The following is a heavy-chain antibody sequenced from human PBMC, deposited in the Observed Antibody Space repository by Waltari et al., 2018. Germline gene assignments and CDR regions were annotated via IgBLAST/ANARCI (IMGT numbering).Heavy chain of an antibody. CDR3: ARGVTTVVTPEVGY. CDR1: GGSISSGGYY. CDR2: IYYSGST. Sequence: QVQLQESGPGLVKPSQSLSLTCTVSGGSISSGGYYWSWIRQHPGKGLEWIGYIYYSGSTYYNPSLKSRVTISVDTSKNQFSLKLSSVTAADTAVYYCARGVTTVVTPEVGYWGQGTLVTVSS. J-gene: IGHJ4*02. V-gene: IGHV4-31*03. D-gene: IGHD4-17*01.